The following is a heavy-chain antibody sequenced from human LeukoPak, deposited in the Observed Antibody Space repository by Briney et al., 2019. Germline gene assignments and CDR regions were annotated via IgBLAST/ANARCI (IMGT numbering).Heavy chain of an antibody. V-gene: IGHV4-34*01. CDR2: TNHSGST. Sequence: MSSETLSLTCAVYGGSFSGYYWSWIRQPPGKGLEWIGETNHSGSTNYNPSLKSRVTISVDTSKNQFSLKLSSVTAADTAVYYCAREANYCSGGSCYSVMVDYWGQGTLVTVSS. CDR3: AREANYCSGGSCYSVMVDY. J-gene: IGHJ4*02. D-gene: IGHD2-15*01. CDR1: GGSFSGYY.